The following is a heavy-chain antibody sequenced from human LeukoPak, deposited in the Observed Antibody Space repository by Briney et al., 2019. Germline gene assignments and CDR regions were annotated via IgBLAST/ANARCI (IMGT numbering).Heavy chain of an antibody. V-gene: IGHV3-74*01. CDR2: INSDGSST. CDR1: GFTFSSYW. CDR3: ARRSKDYGSGSYHNVYEGFDY. D-gene: IGHD3-10*01. Sequence: PGGSLRLSCAASGFTFSSYWMHWVRQAPGKGLVWVSRINSDGSSTSYADSVKGRFTISRDNAKNTLYLQMNSLRAEDTAVYYCARRSKDYGSGSYHNVYEGFDYWGQGTLVTVSS. J-gene: IGHJ4*02.